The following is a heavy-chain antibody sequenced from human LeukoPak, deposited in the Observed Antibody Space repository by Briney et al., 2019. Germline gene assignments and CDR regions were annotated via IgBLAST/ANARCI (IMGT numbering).Heavy chain of an antibody. Sequence: GGSLRLSCAASGFTFSSYSMNWVRQAPGKGVEWVSSISSSSSYIYYADSVKGRFTISRDNAKNSLYLQMNSLRAEDTAVYYCARRKYDILTGYSYFDYWGQGTLVTVSS. D-gene: IGHD3-9*01. V-gene: IGHV3-21*01. CDR3: ARRKYDILTGYSYFDY. CDR2: ISSSSSYI. J-gene: IGHJ4*02. CDR1: GFTFSSYS.